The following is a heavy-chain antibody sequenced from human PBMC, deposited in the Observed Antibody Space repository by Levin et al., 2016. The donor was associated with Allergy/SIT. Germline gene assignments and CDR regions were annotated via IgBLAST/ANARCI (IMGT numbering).Heavy chain of an antibody. CDR2: ISNSGSYI. CDR1: GFTFSDYW. Sequence: GGSLRLSCVGSGFTFSDYWMNWVRQAPGKGLEWVSSISNSGSYIYYSDSVKGRFTISRDTAKNALYLQMNSLRAEDTAVYYCAREVSRYDAGLNYYIFYGMDVWGQGTTVTVSS. D-gene: IGHD5-12*01. CDR3: AREVSRYDAGLNYYIFYGMDV. V-gene: IGHV3-21*01. J-gene: IGHJ6*02.